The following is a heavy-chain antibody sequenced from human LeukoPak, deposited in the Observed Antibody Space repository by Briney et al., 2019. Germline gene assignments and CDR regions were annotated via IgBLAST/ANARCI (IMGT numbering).Heavy chain of an antibody. Sequence: PGGSLRLSCAASGFSISSYFMTWVRQAPGKGLEWVANIKQDGSDIYYVDSVKGRFTISRDNTKNSLFLQMNSLRAEDTAVYYCARVWTTMIVVVITPPDYWGQGTLVTVSS. CDR3: ARVWTTMIVVVITPPDY. D-gene: IGHD3-22*01. J-gene: IGHJ4*02. V-gene: IGHV3-7*03. CDR2: IKQDGSDI. CDR1: GFSISSYF.